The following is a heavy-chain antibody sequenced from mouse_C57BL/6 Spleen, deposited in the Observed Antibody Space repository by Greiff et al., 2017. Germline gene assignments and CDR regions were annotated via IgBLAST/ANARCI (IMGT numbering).Heavy chain of an antibody. Sequence: VQLQQPGAELERPGTSVKLSRKASGYTFTSYWMHWVKQRPGQGLEWIGVIDPSDSYTNYNQKFKGKATLTVDTSSSTAYMQLSSLTSEDSAVYYCARRGTTVPMDYWGQGTSVTVSS. V-gene: IGHV1-59*01. CDR3: ARRGTTVPMDY. D-gene: IGHD1-1*01. CDR2: IDPSDSYT. J-gene: IGHJ4*01. CDR1: GYTFTSYW.